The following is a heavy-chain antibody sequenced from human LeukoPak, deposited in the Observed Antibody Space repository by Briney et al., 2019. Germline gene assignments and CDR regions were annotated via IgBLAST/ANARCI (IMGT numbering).Heavy chain of an antibody. CDR3: ASGYVVVTGRVDY. Sequence: GGSLRLSCAASGFTFSDNYTSWIRQAPGKGLEWVSYISSSGRTIYYADSVKGRFTISRDNAKNSLYLQMNSLRAEDTAVYYCASGYVVVTGRVDYWGQGTLVTVSS. J-gene: IGHJ4*02. CDR1: GFTFSDNY. D-gene: IGHD2-21*02. CDR2: ISSSGRTI. V-gene: IGHV3-11*01.